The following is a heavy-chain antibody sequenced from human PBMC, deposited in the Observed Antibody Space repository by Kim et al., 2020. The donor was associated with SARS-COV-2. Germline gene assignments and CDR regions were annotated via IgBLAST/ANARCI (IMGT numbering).Heavy chain of an antibody. D-gene: IGHD3-16*01. CDR2: ISWNSGSI. CDR3: AKDGGDGYNLRGGYFDY. Sequence: SLRLSCAASGFTFDDYAMHWVRQAPGKGLEWVSGISWNSGSIGYADSVKGRFTISRDNAKNSLYLQMNSLRAEDTALYYCAKDGGDGYNLRGGYFDYW. V-gene: IGHV3-9*01. J-gene: IGHJ4*01. CDR1: GFTFDDYA.